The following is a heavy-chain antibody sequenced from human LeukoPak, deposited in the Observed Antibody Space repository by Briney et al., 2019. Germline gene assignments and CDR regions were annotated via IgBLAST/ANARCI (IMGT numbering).Heavy chain of an antibody. J-gene: IGHJ6*02. D-gene: IGHD6-19*01. V-gene: IGHV3-21*01. CDR3: ARDRFSSGWSGMGV. CDR1: EFTFSTYH. CDR2: LSSSSSSFI. Sequence: PGGSLRLSCAASEFTFSTYHMHWVRQAPGKGLEWVSSLSSSSSSFIYYADSVKGRFTISRDNAKNSLYLQMNSLRAEDTAVYYCARDRFSSGWSGMGVWGQGTTVTVSS.